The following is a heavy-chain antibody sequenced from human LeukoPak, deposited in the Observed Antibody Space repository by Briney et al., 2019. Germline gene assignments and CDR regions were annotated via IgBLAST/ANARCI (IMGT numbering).Heavy chain of an antibody. V-gene: IGHV3-30*02. J-gene: IGHJ4*02. CDR1: GFTFSSYG. CDR3: AKDPLWFGELLSYYFDY. Sequence: PPGGSLRLSCAASGFTFSSYGMHWVRQAPGKGLEWVAFIRYDGSNKYYADSVKGRFTISRDNSKNTLYLQMNSLRAEDTAVYYCAKDPLWFGELLSYYFDYWGQGTLVTVSS. D-gene: IGHD3-10*01. CDR2: IRYDGSNK.